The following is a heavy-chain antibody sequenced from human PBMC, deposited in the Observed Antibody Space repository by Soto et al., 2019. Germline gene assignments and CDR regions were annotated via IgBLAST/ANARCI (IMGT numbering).Heavy chain of an antibody. D-gene: IGHD1-26*01. Sequence: EVQLLESGGGLVQPGGSLRLSCVASGFTFSSYAITWVRQAPGKGREWVSPISNSGGSTYYADSVKGRFTISRDNSKNTLYLQMNSLRAEDTAVYYCAKDVRRSGSYYFEYWGQGTLVTVSS. CDR2: ISNSGGST. CDR3: AKDVRRSGSYYFEY. CDR1: GFTFSSYA. V-gene: IGHV3-23*01. J-gene: IGHJ4*02.